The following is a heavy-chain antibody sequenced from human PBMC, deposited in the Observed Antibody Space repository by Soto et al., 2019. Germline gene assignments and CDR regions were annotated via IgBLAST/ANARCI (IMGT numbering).Heavy chain of an antibody. CDR2: VYSTEIT. CDR1: GDSISSYF. Sequence: LSLTCTVSGDSISSYFWSWIRQPPGKGLEWIGYVYSTEITNYNPSLKSRVAMSIDTSKNQFSLKVRSVTAADTAVYYCARGSEAWFDPWGQGTLVTV. J-gene: IGHJ5*02. V-gene: IGHV4-59*01. CDR3: ARGSEAWFDP.